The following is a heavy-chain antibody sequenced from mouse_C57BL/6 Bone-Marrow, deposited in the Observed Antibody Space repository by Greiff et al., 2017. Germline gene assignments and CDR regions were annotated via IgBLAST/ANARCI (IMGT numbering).Heavy chain of an antibody. CDR2: IDPSDSYT. Sequence: QVQLQQPGAELVKPGASVKLSCKASGYTFTSYWMQWVKQRPGQGLEWIGEIDPSDSYTNYNQKFKGKATLTVDKSSSTAYMQLSSLTSEDSAVYYCAREGYDYDYFDYWGQGTTLTVSS. V-gene: IGHV1-50*01. D-gene: IGHD2-4*01. J-gene: IGHJ2*01. CDR3: AREGYDYDYFDY. CDR1: GYTFTSYW.